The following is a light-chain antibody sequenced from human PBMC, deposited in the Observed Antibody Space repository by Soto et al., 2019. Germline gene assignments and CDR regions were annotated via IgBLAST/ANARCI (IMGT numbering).Light chain of an antibody. V-gene: IGKV3-11*01. CDR2: DAS. Sequence: EIVLTQSPATLSLSPGERATLSCRASQSVSSYLAWYQQKPGQAPRLLIYDASNRATGTPDRFSGFGSGTDFTLTISSLDPEDFAVYYCQQRSNWPPTFGPGTNLEI. CDR3: QQRSNWPPT. J-gene: IGKJ2*01. CDR1: QSVSSY.